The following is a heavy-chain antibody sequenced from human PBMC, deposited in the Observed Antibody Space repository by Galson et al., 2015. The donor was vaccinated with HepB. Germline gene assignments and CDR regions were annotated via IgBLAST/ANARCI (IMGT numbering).Heavy chain of an antibody. D-gene: IGHD2/OR15-2a*01. CDR2: ISGDGRNK. J-gene: IGHJ6*03. CDR3: AKVASCYFNSTNTSYDHYRSVDV. Sequence: SLRLSCAASGFALNTYGIHWVRQAPGKGLKWVAFISGDGRNKNYSDSVKGRFTISRDKSKKTVDLQINSLSAEDTAVYCCAKVASCYFNSTNTSYDHYRSVDVRSKGTTVT. CDR1: GFALNTYG. V-gene: IGHV3-30*18.